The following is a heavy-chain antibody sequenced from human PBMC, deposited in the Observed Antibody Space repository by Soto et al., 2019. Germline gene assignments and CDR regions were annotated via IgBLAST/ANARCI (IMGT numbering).Heavy chain of an antibody. J-gene: IGHJ3*02. V-gene: IGHV3-72*01. CDR2: TRNKANSYTT. D-gene: IGHD3-22*01. Sequence: LRLSCAASGFTFSDHYMDWVRQAPGKGLEWVGRTRNKANSYTTEYAASVKGRFTISRDDSKNSLYLQMNSLKTEDTAVYYCAREFQNPYYYDSSGSLDAFDIWGQGTMVTVSS. CDR1: GFTFSDHY. CDR3: AREFQNPYYYDSSGSLDAFDI.